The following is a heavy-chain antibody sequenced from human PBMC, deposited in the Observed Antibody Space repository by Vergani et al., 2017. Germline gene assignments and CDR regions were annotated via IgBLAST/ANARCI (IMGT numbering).Heavy chain of an antibody. CDR2: VNQDGSEK. J-gene: IGHJ6*02. CDR3: VRVPLIRRGSGNYGINNYHGMDV. CDR1: GFISSSYW. V-gene: IGHV3-7*01. D-gene: IGHD3-10*01. Sequence: EVQLVESGGDWVQRGGSLRLSCAASGFISSSYWMSWVRQAPGKGLEWVANVNQDGSEKYYVDSVRGRFTISRENAKNSIYLQMNSLRAEDTAVYFCVRVPLIRRGSGNYGINNYHGMDVWGQGTTVIVSS.